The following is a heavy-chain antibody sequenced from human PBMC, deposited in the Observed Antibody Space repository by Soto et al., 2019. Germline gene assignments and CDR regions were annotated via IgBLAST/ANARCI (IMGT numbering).Heavy chain of an antibody. Sequence: PSETLSLTCTVSGGSISSSHYYWGWIRQPPGKGLEWVGSINYSGNTYYNPSLKSRVTISVDTSKNQFSLKLSSVTAADTAVYYCARHVKYAFDIWGQGTMVTVSS. V-gene: IGHV4-39*01. CDR2: INYSGNT. J-gene: IGHJ3*02. CDR1: GGSISSSHYY. D-gene: IGHD3-16*02. CDR3: ARHVKYAFDI.